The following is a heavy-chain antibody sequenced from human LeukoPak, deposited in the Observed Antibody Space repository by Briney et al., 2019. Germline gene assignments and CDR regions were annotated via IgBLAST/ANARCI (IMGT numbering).Heavy chain of an antibody. D-gene: IGHD4-17*01. J-gene: IGHJ3*02. Sequence: GASVKVSCKASGYTSTSYGISWVRQAPGQGLEWMGWISAYNGNTNYAQKLQGRVTMTTDTSTSTAYMELRSLRSDDTAVYYCARDVRGSTVTTSPDAFDIWGQGTMVTVSS. CDR3: ARDVRGSTVTTSPDAFDI. CDR2: ISAYNGNT. CDR1: GYTSTSYG. V-gene: IGHV1-18*01.